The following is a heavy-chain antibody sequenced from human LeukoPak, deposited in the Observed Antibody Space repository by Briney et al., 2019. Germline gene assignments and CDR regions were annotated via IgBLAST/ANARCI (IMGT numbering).Heavy chain of an antibody. D-gene: IGHD3-10*01. CDR3: ARESSGYFDY. CDR1: GGSTSSSNW. Sequence: PSGTLSLTCAVSGGSTSSSNWWSWVRQPPGKGLEWIGSIYYSGSTYYNPSLKSRVTISVDTSKNQFSLKLSSVTAADTAVYYCARESSGYFDYWGQGTLVTVSS. J-gene: IGHJ4*02. CDR2: IYYSGST. V-gene: IGHV4-4*02.